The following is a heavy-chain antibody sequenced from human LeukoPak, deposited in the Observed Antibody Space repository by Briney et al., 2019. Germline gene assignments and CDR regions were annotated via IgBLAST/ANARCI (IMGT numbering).Heavy chain of an antibody. CDR1: GYTFTSYA. V-gene: IGHV1-3*01. CDR2: INAGNGNT. Sequence: ASVTVSCKASGYTFTSYAMHWVRQAPGQRLEWMGWINAGNGNTKYSQKFQGRVTITRDTSASTAYMELSSLRSEDTAVYYCARDIPPSGWYDYWGQGTLVTVSS. D-gene: IGHD6-19*01. CDR3: ARDIPPSGWYDY. J-gene: IGHJ4*02.